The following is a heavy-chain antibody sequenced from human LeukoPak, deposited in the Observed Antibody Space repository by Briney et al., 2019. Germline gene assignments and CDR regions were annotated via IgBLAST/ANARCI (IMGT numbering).Heavy chain of an antibody. J-gene: IGHJ5*02. CDR3: ARGSEVVPAAIPGGAFDP. CDR1: GGSISSYY. D-gene: IGHD2-2*02. V-gene: IGHV4-4*09. CDR2: IYTSGST. Sequence: PSETLSLTCTVSGGSISSYYWSWIRQPPGKGLEWIGYIYTSGSTNYNPSLKSRVTISVDTSKNQFSLKLSPVTAADTAVYYCARGSEVVPAAIPGGAFDPWGQGTLVTVSS.